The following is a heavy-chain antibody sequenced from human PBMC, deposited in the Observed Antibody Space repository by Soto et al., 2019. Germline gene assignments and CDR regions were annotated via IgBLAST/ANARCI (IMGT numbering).Heavy chain of an antibody. D-gene: IGHD3-10*01. CDR3: VRDHSPMTSGRAGRDWFDP. Sequence: QVHLVQSGTEVKMPGASVKVSCKASEYTFTDYCLHWVRQAPGQKFEWVGWVNVDSGATNYGHNFHGRVAMTRYTSISTAYMELNGLTSDDTGIYYCVRDHSPMTSGRAGRDWFDPWGQGTLVIVSS. V-gene: IGHV1-2*02. CDR2: VNVDSGAT. CDR1: EYTFTDYC. J-gene: IGHJ5*02.